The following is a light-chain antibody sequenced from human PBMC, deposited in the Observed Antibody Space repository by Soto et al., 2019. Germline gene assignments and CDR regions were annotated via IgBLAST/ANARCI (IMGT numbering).Light chain of an antibody. V-gene: IGLV2-23*01. CDR2: EGI. J-gene: IGLJ1*01. CDR1: SSTVGGFNV. CDR3: CSYVGATTYV. Sequence: QSVLTQPASVSGSPGQSITISCTGTSSTVGGFNVVSWYQQHPGKAPKVIIYEGIKRPSGISNRFSGSNSGSTASLTISGLQAEDEADYYCCSYVGATTYVFGTGTKLTDL.